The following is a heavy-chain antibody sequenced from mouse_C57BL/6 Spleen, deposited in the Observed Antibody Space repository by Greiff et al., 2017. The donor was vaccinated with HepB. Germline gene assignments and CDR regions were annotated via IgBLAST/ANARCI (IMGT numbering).Heavy chain of an antibody. D-gene: IGHD1-1*01. CDR3: ARSGLLPPAMDY. CDR1: GYTFTSYW. V-gene: IGHV1-55*01. J-gene: IGHJ2*01. Sequence: QVQLQQPGAELVKPGASVKMSCKASGYTFTSYWITWVKQRPGQGLEWIGDIYPGSGSTNYNEKFKSKATLTVDTSSSTAYMQLSSLTSEDSAVYYCARSGLLPPAMDYWGQGTTLTVSS. CDR2: IYPGSGST.